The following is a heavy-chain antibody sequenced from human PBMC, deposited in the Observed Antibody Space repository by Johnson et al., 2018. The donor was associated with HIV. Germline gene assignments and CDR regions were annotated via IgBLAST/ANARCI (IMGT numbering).Heavy chain of an antibody. V-gene: IGHV3-74*03. CDR1: GFSVSNNY. J-gene: IGHJ3*02. Sequence: EVQLVESGGGLVQPGGSLRLSCGASGFSVSNNYMNWVRQAPGKGLVWVSRMNSDGSSTTYADSVKGRFTISRDNAKNTLYLQMNSLRAEDTAVYYCPRDRLYYGSSWYEESNAFDIWGQGTMVTVSS. CDR3: PRDRLYYGSSWYEESNAFDI. CDR2: MNSDGSST. D-gene: IGHD6-13*01.